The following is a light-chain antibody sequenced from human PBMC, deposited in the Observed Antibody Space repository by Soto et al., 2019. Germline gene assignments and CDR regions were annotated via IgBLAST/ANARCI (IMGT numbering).Light chain of an antibody. CDR2: GQX. Sequence: DILFTPSPGTLSLYQGERATLSCRASQTVANKNLNLYQQKPVQATRILXXGQXIRATGIPERFSGSGSETDFTLTISRLEPEDVARYYCQQYGSSDTRTFGQGTRLEIK. J-gene: IGKJ5*01. CDR1: QTVANKN. CDR3: QQYGSSDTRT. V-gene: IGKV3-20*01.